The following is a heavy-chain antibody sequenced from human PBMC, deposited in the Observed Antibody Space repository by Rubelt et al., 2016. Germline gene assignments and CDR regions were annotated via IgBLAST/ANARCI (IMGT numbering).Heavy chain of an antibody. V-gene: IGHV1-2*02. Sequence: QVQLVQSGAEVKKPGASVKVSCKASGYTFTGYYMHWVRQAPGQGLEWMGWINPNSGGTNYAQKCQGRVTRTRDTSISTAYMGLSRLRSDDTAVYYCARFAIGGHSSGYLFDYWGQGTLVTVSS. CDR3: ARFAIGGHSSGYLFDY. CDR1: GYTFTGYY. CDR2: INPNSGGT. J-gene: IGHJ4*02. D-gene: IGHD3-22*01.